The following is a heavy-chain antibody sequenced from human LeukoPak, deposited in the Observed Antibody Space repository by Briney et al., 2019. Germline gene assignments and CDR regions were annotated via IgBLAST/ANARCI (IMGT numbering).Heavy chain of an antibody. D-gene: IGHD1-26*01. CDR2: ISYDGSNK. CDR3: ARHPGDFTGIVNYYYMDV. J-gene: IGHJ6*03. CDR1: GFILSSYG. V-gene: IGHV3-30*03. Sequence: GGSLRLSCAASGFILSSYGMHWVRQGPGKVLEWVAIISYDGSNKYYGDSVKGRFTISRDNSNNTLFLQMNSLRPEDTAVYYCARHPGDFTGIVNYYYMDVWGKGTTVTVSS.